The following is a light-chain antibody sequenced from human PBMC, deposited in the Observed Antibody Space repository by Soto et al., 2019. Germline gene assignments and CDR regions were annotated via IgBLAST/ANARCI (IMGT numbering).Light chain of an antibody. J-gene: IGKJ1*01. Sequence: EIVLTQSPGTLSLSPGERATLSCRASQSVSSSYLAWYQQKPGQAPRLLIYGASSRATGIPDRFSGSGSGTDFTITISILEPEDFAVYYCQQYGSSSWTFGQGTKVEIK. CDR3: QQYGSSSWT. CDR2: GAS. V-gene: IGKV3-20*01. CDR1: QSVSSSY.